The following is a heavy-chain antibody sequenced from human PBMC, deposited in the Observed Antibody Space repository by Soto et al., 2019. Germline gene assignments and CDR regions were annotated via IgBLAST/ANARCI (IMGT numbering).Heavy chain of an antibody. CDR2: ISYDGSNK. J-gene: IGHJ6*02. D-gene: IGHD6-13*01. CDR1: GFTFSSYG. V-gene: IGHV3-30*18. Sequence: HPWGSLRLSCAASGFTFSSYGMHWVRQAQGKGLEGGAVISYDGSNKYYADSVKGRFTISRDNSKNTLYLQMNSLRAEDTAVYYCAKDQHPRPYSSSWHGDYYYYYGMDVWGQGTTVTVSS. CDR3: AKDQHPRPYSSSWHGDYYYYYGMDV.